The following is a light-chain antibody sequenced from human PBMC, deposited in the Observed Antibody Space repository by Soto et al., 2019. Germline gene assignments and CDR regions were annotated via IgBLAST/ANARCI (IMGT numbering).Light chain of an antibody. Sequence: IQRTQSPSTLSASVGDRSTITCLASQGISSYLAWYQQKSGKAPKLLIYAASTLQSGVPSRFSGSGSGTEFTLTINSLQADDFATYYCQQHNSFSITFGQGTRLDIK. CDR3: QQHNSFSIT. J-gene: IGKJ5*01. V-gene: IGKV1-9*01. CDR1: QGISSY. CDR2: AAS.